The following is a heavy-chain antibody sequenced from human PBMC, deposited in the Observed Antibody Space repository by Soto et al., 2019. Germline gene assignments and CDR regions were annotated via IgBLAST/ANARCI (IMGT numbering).Heavy chain of an antibody. V-gene: IGHV3-23*01. CDR2: ITGSGDYT. Sequence: EVQMLESGGGLVQPGGSLRLSCAASGFTFSSYALTWVRQAPGKGLEWVSSITGSGDYTRYTDSVKGRFTIARDNAKNTLFPQMKSLRVDVTAIYYCGKDPNGDYFVAFDFWGQGTMVTVSS. D-gene: IGHD4-17*01. CDR3: GKDPNGDYFVAFDF. CDR1: GFTFSSYA. J-gene: IGHJ3*01.